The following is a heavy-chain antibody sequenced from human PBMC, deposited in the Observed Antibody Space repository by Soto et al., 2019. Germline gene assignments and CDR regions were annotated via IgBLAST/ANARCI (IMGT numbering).Heavy chain of an antibody. J-gene: IGHJ6*02. CDR2: ISAYNGDT. Sequence: QVQLVQSGAEVKKPGASVKVSCKASGYTFTNYAISWVRQAPGQGLEWMGWISAYNGDTKYAQKLQGRVTMTTDTSTTTAYLDLRSLRSDDAAVYFCAREGGSNSWYGVGYYYYGMDVWGQGTTVTVSS. V-gene: IGHV1-18*04. D-gene: IGHD6-13*01. CDR1: GYTFTNYA. CDR3: AREGGSNSWYGVGYYYYGMDV.